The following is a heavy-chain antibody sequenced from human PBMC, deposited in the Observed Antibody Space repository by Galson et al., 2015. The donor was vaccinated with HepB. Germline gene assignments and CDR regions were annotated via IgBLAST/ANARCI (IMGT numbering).Heavy chain of an antibody. CDR3: AKGYTSAWYSGLGY. CDR2: ISSSSSSI. V-gene: IGHV3-48*04. Sequence: SLRLSCAASTFISSTYSMNWVRQAPGKGLEWVSYISSSSSSIYYADSVKGRFTISRDNAKNSLYLQMSSLRAEDTAVYYCAKGYTSAWYSGLGYWGQGTLVTVSS. J-gene: IGHJ4*02. D-gene: IGHD6-19*01. CDR1: TFISSTYS.